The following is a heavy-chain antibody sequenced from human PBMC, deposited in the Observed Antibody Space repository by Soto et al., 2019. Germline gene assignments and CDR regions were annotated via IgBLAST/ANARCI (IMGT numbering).Heavy chain of an antibody. J-gene: IGHJ4*02. V-gene: IGHV3-30-3*01. Sequence: GGSLRLSCAASGFTFSSYAMHWVRQAPGKGLEWVAVISYDGSNKYYADSVKGRFTISRDNSKNTLYLQMNSLRAEDTAVYYCARSGYSGYDPRPPFDYWGQGTLVTVSS. CDR1: GFTFSSYA. CDR2: ISYDGSNK. CDR3: ARSGYSGYDPRPPFDY. D-gene: IGHD5-12*01.